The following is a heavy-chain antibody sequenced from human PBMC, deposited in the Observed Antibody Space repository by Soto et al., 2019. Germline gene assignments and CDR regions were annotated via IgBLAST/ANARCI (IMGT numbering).Heavy chain of an antibody. CDR3: AKDLSPLYAFWSGYYTVNCMDV. J-gene: IGHJ6*02. CDR2: ISYDGSNK. CDR1: GFTFSSYG. V-gene: IGHV3-30*18. D-gene: IGHD3-3*01. Sequence: GGSLRLSCAASGFTFSSYGMHWVRQALGKELEWVAVISYDGSNKYYADSVKGRFTISRDNSKNTLYLQMNSLRAEDTAVYYCAKDLSPLYAFWSGYYTVNCMDVWGQGTTVTVSS.